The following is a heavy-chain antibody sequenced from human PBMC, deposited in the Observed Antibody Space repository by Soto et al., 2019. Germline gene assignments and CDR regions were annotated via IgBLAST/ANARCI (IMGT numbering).Heavy chain of an antibody. CDR3: ARGSKSGSFYSALDI. CDR2: ISANSGAT. J-gene: IGHJ3*02. D-gene: IGHD1-26*01. CDR1: GYTFTDYY. Sequence: QVELVQSGAEVKRPGASVKVSCKTSGYTFTDYYIHWLRQAPGQGLQWMGWISANSGATRYGQKFQDRVTVTRDTSISTVYMELRSLTSDDTAVYFCARGSKSGSFYSALDIWGQGTMVTVSS. V-gene: IGHV1-2*02.